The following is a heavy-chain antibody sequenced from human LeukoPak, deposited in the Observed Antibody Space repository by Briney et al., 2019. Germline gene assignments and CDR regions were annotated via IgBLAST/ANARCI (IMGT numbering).Heavy chain of an antibody. J-gene: IGHJ6*02. V-gene: IGHV3-23*01. D-gene: IGHD5-24*01. CDR1: GFTFSSYA. Sequence: GGSLRLSCAASGFTFSSYAMSWVRQAPGKGLEWVSAISGSGGSTYYADSVKGRFTISRDNSKNTLYLQMNSLRAEDTAVYYCANQQEEAPIRDPYYYYGMDVWGQGTTVTVSS. CDR2: ISGSGGST. CDR3: ANQQEEAPIRDPYYYYGMDV.